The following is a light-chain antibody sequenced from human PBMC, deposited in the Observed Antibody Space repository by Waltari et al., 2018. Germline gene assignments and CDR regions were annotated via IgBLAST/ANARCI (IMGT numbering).Light chain of an antibody. J-gene: IGLJ1*01. CDR2: QDY. Sequence: SYDLTQPPSVSVSPGQTARTTCSGDKLGHKYVCWFQQKPGQSPALVMYQDYKRPSGIPERFSGSNSGNTATLTISGTQAVDEADYYCQAWDGNSAYVFGTGTRVTVL. CDR1: KLGHKY. V-gene: IGLV3-1*01. CDR3: QAWDGNSAYV.